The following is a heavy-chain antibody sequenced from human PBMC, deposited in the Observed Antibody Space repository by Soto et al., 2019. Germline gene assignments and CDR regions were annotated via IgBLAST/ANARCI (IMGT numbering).Heavy chain of an antibody. CDR3: EKDGENPVAARFLDS. Sequence: GSLRLSCEASGFNFSHYAMHWVRQAPGKGLEWLAIISLEGSNKYSAKPVKDRFTISRDNSKSTLYLQMNSLRPEDTAVYYCEKDGENPVAARFLDSWGQGPPVTVYS. V-gene: IGHV3-30*18. CDR2: ISLEGSNK. J-gene: IGHJ4*02. CDR1: GFNFSHYA. D-gene: IGHD6-19*01.